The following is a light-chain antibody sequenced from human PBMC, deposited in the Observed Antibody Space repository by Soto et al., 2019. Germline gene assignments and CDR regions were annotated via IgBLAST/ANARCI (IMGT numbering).Light chain of an antibody. V-gene: IGKV1-39*01. Sequence: DIQMTQSPSSLSASVGDRVTITCRASQSISSYLNWYQQKPGKAPKLLIYAASSLQSGVPSRFSGSGSGTDFTLTSSRLQPEDCATYYCQQSYSTPPAFGQGTKLEIK. CDR3: QQSYSTPPA. CDR2: AAS. J-gene: IGKJ2*01. CDR1: QSISSY.